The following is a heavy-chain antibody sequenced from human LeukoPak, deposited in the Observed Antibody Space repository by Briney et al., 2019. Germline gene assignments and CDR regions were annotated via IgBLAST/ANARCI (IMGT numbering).Heavy chain of an antibody. CDR3: ARGSGWNSFDP. J-gene: IGHJ5*02. CDR1: GGSISTDLYY. D-gene: IGHD6-19*01. Sequence: SETLSLTCTVSGGSISTDLYYWTWIRQPAGKGLEWIGRIYSNGWTDYNPPLKSRVSISIDASKNHFSLKMSLATAADTALYYCARGSGWNSFDPWGQGTLVTVSS. V-gene: IGHV4-61*02. CDR2: IYSNGWT.